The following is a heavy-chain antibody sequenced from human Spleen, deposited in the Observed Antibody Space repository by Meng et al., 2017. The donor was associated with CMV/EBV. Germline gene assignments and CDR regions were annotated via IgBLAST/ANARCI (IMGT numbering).Heavy chain of an antibody. D-gene: IGHD3-22*01. V-gene: IGHV3-23*01. CDR1: GFTFSSYA. Sequence: LASGGGLVRLGGSLRLFCAVSGFTFSSYAMSWVRQAPGRGLEWVSAISGSGGSTYYADYVKGRFTISRDNSKNTLYLQMNSLRAEDTAVYYCVGGYYDSSGYPAVDYWGQGTLVTVSS. CDR3: VGGYYDSSGYPAVDY. J-gene: IGHJ4*02. CDR2: ISGSGGST.